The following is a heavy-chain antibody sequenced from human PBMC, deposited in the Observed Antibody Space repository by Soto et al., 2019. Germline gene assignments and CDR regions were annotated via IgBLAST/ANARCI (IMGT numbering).Heavy chain of an antibody. CDR1: GYTFTSYY. Sequence: QVQLVQSGAEVKKPGASVKVSCKASGYTFTSYYMHWVRLDPGQGLEWMGIINPDGGGTSYAQPFEGRAIMTRDTSTSTVYVEMSSLRSEDTAVHYCAAGGTYLSMEVWGQGTTVTVSS. CDR3: AAGGTYLSMEV. J-gene: IGHJ6*02. CDR2: INPDGGGT. D-gene: IGHD1-1*01. V-gene: IGHV1-46*01.